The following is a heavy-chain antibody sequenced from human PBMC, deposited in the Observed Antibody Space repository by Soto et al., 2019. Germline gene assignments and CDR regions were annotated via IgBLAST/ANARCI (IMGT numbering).Heavy chain of an antibody. J-gene: IGHJ4*02. CDR2: ISYDGSNK. Sequence: LRLSCAASGFTFSSYGMHWVRQAPGKGLEWVAVISYDGSNKYYADSVKGRFTISRDNSKNTLYLQMNSLRAEDTAVYYCVYYYDSSGYWEFDYWGQGTLVTVSS. D-gene: IGHD3-22*01. V-gene: IGHV3-30*03. CDR3: VYYYDSSGYWEFDY. CDR1: GFTFSSYG.